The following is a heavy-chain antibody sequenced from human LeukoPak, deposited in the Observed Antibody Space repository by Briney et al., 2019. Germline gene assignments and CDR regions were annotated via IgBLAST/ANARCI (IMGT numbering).Heavy chain of an antibody. CDR1: GFTFSIYW. CDR2: ISSSSSYI. CDR3: ARSQTEHYDFWSGSGALNWFDP. J-gene: IGHJ5*02. Sequence: PGGSLRLSCAAPGFTFSIYWMSWVRQAPGKGLEWVSSISSSSSYIYYADSVKGRFTISRDNAKNSLYLQMNSLRAEDTAVYYCARSQTEHYDFWSGSGALNWFDPWGQGTLVTVSS. D-gene: IGHD3-3*01. V-gene: IGHV3-21*01.